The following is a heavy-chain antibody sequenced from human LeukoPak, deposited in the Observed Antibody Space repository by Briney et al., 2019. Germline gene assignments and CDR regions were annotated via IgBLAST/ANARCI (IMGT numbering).Heavy chain of an antibody. V-gene: IGHV3-23*01. CDR1: GFTFSRYA. CDR2: ISGSGGST. J-gene: IGHJ4*02. Sequence: GGSLRLSCATSGFTFSRYAMHWVRQAPGKGLEWVSAISGSGGSTYYADSVKGRFTISRDNSKNTLYLQMNSLRAEDTAVYYCAKLHDSSGYYHYFFDYWGQGTLVTVSS. CDR3: AKLHDSSGYYHYFFDY. D-gene: IGHD3-22*01.